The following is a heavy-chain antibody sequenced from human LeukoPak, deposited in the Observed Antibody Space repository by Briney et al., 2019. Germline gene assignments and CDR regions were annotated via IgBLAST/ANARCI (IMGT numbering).Heavy chain of an antibody. V-gene: IGHV3-7*01. Sequence: GGSLTLSCAASGFPFSSYWMNWVRQAPGKGLEWVANIKQDGSEKFYVDSVKDRFTISRDNDKNSLYLQMNSLRAEDTAVYYCAKEGANPILTYDSWGEGTLVTVSS. D-gene: IGHD4/OR15-4a*01. CDR3: AKEGANPILTYDS. CDR1: GFPFSSYW. J-gene: IGHJ5*01. CDR2: IKQDGSEK.